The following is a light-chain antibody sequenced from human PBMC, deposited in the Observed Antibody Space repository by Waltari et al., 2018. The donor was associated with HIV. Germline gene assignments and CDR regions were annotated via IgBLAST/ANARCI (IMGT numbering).Light chain of an antibody. Sequence: QSVLTQPPSVSGAPGQRVTIACTGTRSNIGAGFDVHWYQQIPGNAPNLLIYENNVRPSGVPDLCSGSKSGTSASLAITGLQSEDEADYHCQSYDMSQSGSLVFGGGTKLTVL. J-gene: IGLJ2*01. CDR1: RSNIGAGFD. CDR2: ENN. CDR3: QSYDMSQSGSLV. V-gene: IGLV1-40*01.